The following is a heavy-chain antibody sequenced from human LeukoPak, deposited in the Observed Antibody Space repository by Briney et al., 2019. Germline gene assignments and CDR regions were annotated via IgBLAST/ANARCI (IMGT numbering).Heavy chain of an antibody. CDR3: TTVLER. J-gene: IGHJ4*02. Sequence: PGGSLRLSCAASGFTFSNAWMSWVRQAPGKGLEWVGRIKSKTDDGTTDYAAPVKGRFTISRDDSKNTLYLQMNSLKTEDTAVYYCTTVLERWGQGTLVTVSS. V-gene: IGHV3-15*01. D-gene: IGHD1-1*01. CDR1: GFTFSNAW. CDR2: IKSKTDDGTT.